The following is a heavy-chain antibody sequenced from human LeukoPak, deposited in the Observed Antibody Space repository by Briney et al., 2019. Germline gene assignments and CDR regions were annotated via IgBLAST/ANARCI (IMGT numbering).Heavy chain of an antibody. CDR2: ISYDGSNK. CDR1: GFTFRSYA. Sequence: GGSLTLSCAASGFTFRSYAMSWVRQAPGKGLEWVAVISYDGSNKYYADSVKGRFTISRDNSKNTLYLQMNSLRAEDTAVYYCAKDKGPSYPYNWFDPWGQGTLVTVSS. D-gene: IGHD3-16*02. CDR3: AKDKGPSYPYNWFDP. V-gene: IGHV3-30*18. J-gene: IGHJ5*02.